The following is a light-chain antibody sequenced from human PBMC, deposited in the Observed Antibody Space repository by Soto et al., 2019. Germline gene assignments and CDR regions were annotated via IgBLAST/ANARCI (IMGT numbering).Light chain of an antibody. V-gene: IGKV3-15*01. CDR2: AAS. CDR3: QQYDNWPPWT. J-gene: IGKJ1*01. Sequence: EVVMTQSPATLSVSPGERATLSCRASQSVSNNLAWYQQKPGQAPRLLIYAASTRATGIPARFSGSGSGTEFTLTISSLQSEDFAVYYCQQYDNWPPWTFGQGTKVEIK. CDR1: QSVSNN.